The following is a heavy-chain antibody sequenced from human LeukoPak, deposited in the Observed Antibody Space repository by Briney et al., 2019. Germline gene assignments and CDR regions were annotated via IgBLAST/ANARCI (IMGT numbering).Heavy chain of an antibody. CDR1: GFTFSSYW. CDR2: INSDGSST. Sequence: GGSLRLSCAASGFTFSSYWMHWVRQAPGKGLVWVSRINSDGSSTSYADSVKGRFTISRDNAKNTLYLQMNSLRAEDTAVFHCARDRSRDGYNSVYWGQGTLVTVSS. CDR3: ARDRSRDGYNSVY. V-gene: IGHV3-74*01. D-gene: IGHD5-24*01. J-gene: IGHJ4*02.